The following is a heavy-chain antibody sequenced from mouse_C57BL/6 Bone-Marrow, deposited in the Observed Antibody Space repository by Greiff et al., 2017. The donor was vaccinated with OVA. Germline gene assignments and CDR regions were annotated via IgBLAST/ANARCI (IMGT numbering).Heavy chain of an antibody. V-gene: IGHV1-81*01. CDR3: ARDDYYGSSYNYAMDY. Sequence: VKLMESGAELARPGASVKLSCKASGYTFTSYGISWVKQRTGQGLEWIGEIYPRSGNTYYNEKFKGKATLTADKSSSTAYMELSSLTSEDSAVYYCARDDYYGSSYNYAMDYWGQGTSVTVSS. J-gene: IGHJ4*01. CDR1: GYTFTSYG. CDR2: IYPRSGNT. D-gene: IGHD1-1*01.